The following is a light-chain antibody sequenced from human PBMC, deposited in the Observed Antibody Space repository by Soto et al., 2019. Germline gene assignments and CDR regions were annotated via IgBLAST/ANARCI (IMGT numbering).Light chain of an antibody. CDR1: QSISSY. Sequence: DIQMTQSPSSLSASVGDRVTITCRASQSISSYLNWYQQKPGKAPKLLIYAASSLQSGVPSRFSGGRSGTDFSLTVSSLQPEDFATYYCQQSYSTPWTFGQGTKVESK. V-gene: IGKV1-39*01. CDR3: QQSYSTPWT. J-gene: IGKJ1*01. CDR2: AAS.